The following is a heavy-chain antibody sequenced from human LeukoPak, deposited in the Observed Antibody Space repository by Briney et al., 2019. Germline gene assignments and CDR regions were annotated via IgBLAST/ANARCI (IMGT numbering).Heavy chain of an antibody. D-gene: IGHD3-16*01. J-gene: IGHJ3*02. CDR1: GGSVNSDY. Sequence: PSETLSLTCTVSGGSVNSDYWNWIRRPPGKGLEWIGYTYYSGSTNYNPSLRGRVTISVDTSKNQFSLKLNSVTAADTAVYYCARYDDAFDIWGQGTMVTVSS. CDR3: ARYDDAFDI. CDR2: TYYSGST. V-gene: IGHV4-59*02.